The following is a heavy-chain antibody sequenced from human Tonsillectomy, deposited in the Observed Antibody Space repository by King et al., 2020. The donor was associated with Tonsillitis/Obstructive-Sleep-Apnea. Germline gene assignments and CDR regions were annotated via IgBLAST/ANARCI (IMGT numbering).Heavy chain of an antibody. CDR1: GGSFSGYY. CDR3: ARGAGYCSGGRCYFGY. V-gene: IGHV4-34*01. J-gene: IGHJ4*02. D-gene: IGHD2-15*01. CDR2: SKHSGST. Sequence: VQLQQWGAGLLKPSETLSLTCAVYGGSFSGYYWSWIRQPPGKGLEWIGESKHSGSTNYNPSLKSRVTISVDTSKNQFSLKLSSVTAADTAVYNCARGAGYCSGGRCYFGYWGQGTLVTVSS.